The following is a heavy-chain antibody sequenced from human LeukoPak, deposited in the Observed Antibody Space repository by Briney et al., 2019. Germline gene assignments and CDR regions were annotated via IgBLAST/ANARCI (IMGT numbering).Heavy chain of an antibody. J-gene: IGHJ6*03. CDR3: AKDADIVVVPAAMHYMDV. Sequence: GSLRLSCAASGFTFSSYGMSWVRQAPGKGLEWVSAISGSGGSTYYADSVKGRFTISRDNSKNTLYLQMNSLRAEDTAVYYCAKDADIVVVPAAMHYMDVWGKGTTVTVSS. V-gene: IGHV3-23*01. CDR1: GFTFSSYG. CDR2: ISGSGGST. D-gene: IGHD2-2*01.